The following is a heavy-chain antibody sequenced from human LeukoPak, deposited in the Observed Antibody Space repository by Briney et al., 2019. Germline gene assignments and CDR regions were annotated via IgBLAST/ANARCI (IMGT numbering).Heavy chain of an antibody. D-gene: IGHD1-26*01. CDR3: ARLLRSGSYTFDY. J-gene: IGHJ4*02. V-gene: IGHV4-39*01. CDR2: IYYSGST. Sequence: SETLSLTCTVSGGSISSSSCYWGWIRQPPGKGLERIGSIYYSGSTYYNPSLKSRVTISVDTSKNQFSLKLSSVTAAHTAVYYCARLLRSGSYTFDYWGQGTLVTVSS. CDR1: GGSISSSSCY.